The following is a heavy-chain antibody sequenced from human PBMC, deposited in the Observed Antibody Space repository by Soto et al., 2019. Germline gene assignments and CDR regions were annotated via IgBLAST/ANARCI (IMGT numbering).Heavy chain of an antibody. J-gene: IGHJ6*03. CDR2: IYYSGST. CDR1: GGSISSYY. V-gene: IGHV4-59*08. D-gene: IGHD3-3*01. Sequence: SETLSLTCTVSGGSISSYYWSWIRQPPGKGLEWIGYIYYSGSTNYNPSLKSRVTISVDTSKNQFSLKLSSVTAADTAVHYCARHPYYDFVSGREPPSYSTDVWCKGLTVTLSS. CDR3: ARHPYYDFVSGREPPSYSTDV.